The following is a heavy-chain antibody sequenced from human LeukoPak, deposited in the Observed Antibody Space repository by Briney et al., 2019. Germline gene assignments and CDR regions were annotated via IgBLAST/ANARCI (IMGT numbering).Heavy chain of an antibody. CDR3: ARVITMVRGVIRWFDP. D-gene: IGHD3-10*01. J-gene: IGHJ5*02. CDR1: GGSISSGGYY. CDR2: IYYSGST. Sequence: SETLSLTCTVSGGSISSGGYYWNWIRQHPGKGLEWIGYIYYSGSTYYNPSLKSRVTISVDTSKNQFSLKLSSVTAADTAVYYCARVITMVRGVIRWFDPWGQGTLVTVSS. V-gene: IGHV4-31*03.